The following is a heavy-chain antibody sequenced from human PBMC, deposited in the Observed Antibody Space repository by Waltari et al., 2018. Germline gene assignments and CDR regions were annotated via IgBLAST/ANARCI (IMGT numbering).Heavy chain of an antibody. CDR2: IRGGGGA. Sequence: EVQLVESGGDLVQPGGSLRLSCAASGFTFSSYTIYWVRQAPGKCLELVSAIRGGGGAYYADSVKGRFTISRDNSRNTVFLQMNTLRVEDTAVYYCANLLSWGQGTTVAVSS. V-gene: IGHV3-23*04. CDR1: GFTFSSYT. CDR3: ANLLS. J-gene: IGHJ5*02. D-gene: IGHD3-3*01.